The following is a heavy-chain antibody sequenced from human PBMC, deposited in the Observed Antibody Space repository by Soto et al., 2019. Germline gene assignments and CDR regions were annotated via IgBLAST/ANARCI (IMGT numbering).Heavy chain of an antibody. CDR1: GGTFSSYA. CDR2: IIPIFGTA. J-gene: IGHJ5*02. Sequence: ASVNVSCKASGGTFSSYAISWVRQAPGQGLEWMGGIIPIFGTANYAQKFQGRVTITADKSISTAYLQWSSLKASDTAMYYCARHPYCGGDCFWFDPWGQGTLVTVSS. V-gene: IGHV1-69*06. CDR3: ARHPYCGGDCFWFDP. D-gene: IGHD2-21*02.